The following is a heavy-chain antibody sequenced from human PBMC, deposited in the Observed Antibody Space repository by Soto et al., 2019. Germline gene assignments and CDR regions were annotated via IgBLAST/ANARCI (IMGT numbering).Heavy chain of an antibody. D-gene: IGHD3-22*01. Sequence: PGESLKISCKGSGYSFTSYWIAWVRQVPGKGLKLMGVIYPFCSDIRYSPSFQGHVTVSSCNSVSASYLELASVKACDSAMYSCAXXYXYDSSYYYPNNIQLPLDYWGQGTLVTVSS. V-gene: IGHV5-51*01. CDR1: GYSFTSYW. J-gene: IGHJ4*02. CDR2: IYPFCSDI. CDR3: AXXYXYDSSYYYPNNIQLPLDY.